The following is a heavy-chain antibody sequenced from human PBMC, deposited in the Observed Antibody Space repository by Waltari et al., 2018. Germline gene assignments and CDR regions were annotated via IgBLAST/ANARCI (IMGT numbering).Heavy chain of an antibody. CDR3: ARDRSGTINSFDP. D-gene: IGHD1-26*01. V-gene: IGHV4-39*07. J-gene: IGHJ5*02. CDR1: GDSVSSGPYF. Sequence: QLQPQESGPRLVKPAETLYLTCTVSGDSVSSGPYFWAWIRQPPGKGLEWLGSMFYSGTTYHNSSLKSRVTISVDTSKNQVSLQLKSVTAADTAVYFCARDRSGTINSFDPWGRGTLVTVSS. CDR2: MFYSGTT.